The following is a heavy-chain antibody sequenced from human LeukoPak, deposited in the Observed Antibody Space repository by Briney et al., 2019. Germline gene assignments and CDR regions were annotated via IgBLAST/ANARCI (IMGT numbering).Heavy chain of an antibody. Sequence: GGSLRLSCAASGFTFSSYSMNWVRQAPGKGLEWVSYISSSSSTIYYADSVKGRFTISRDNAKNSLYLQMNSLRAEDTAVYYCARDRGSNYYDSSGYYGDYWGQGTLVTVSS. D-gene: IGHD3-22*01. V-gene: IGHV3-48*04. J-gene: IGHJ4*02. CDR3: ARDRGSNYYDSSGYYGDY. CDR2: ISSSSSTI. CDR1: GFTFSSYS.